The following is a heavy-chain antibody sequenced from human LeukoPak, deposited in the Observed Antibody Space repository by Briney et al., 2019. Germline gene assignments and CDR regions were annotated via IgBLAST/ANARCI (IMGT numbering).Heavy chain of an antibody. CDR2: INHSGST. V-gene: IGHV4-34*01. D-gene: IGHD3-22*01. CDR1: GGSFSGYY. CDR3: ARGQDDYYDSSGTNYYFDY. J-gene: IGHJ4*02. Sequence: SETLSLTCAVYGGSFSGYYWSWIRQPPGKGLEWIGEINHSGSTNYNPSLKSRVTISVDTSKNQFSLKLSSVTAADTAVYYCARGQDDYYDSSGTNYYFDYWGQGTLVTVSS.